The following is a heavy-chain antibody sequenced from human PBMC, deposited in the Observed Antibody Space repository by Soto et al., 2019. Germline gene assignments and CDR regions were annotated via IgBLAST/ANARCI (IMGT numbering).Heavy chain of an antibody. CDR2: IYYSGST. J-gene: IGHJ5*02. CDR1: GGSIISSSFH. Sequence: PSETLSLTCTVSGGSIISSSFHLGWIRQPPGKGLEWIGSIYYSGSTYYSPSLKSRVTISVDTSKNQFSLKLSSVTAADTAVYYCARRERAAGTDWWFDPWGQGTLVTVSS. CDR3: ARRERAAGTDWWFDP. V-gene: IGHV4-39*01. D-gene: IGHD6-13*01.